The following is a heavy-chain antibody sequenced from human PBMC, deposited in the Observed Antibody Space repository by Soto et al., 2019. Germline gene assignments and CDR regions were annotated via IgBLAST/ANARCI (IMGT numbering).Heavy chain of an antibody. V-gene: IGHV4-30-2*01. Sequence: PSETLSLTCAVSGGSISSSTYSWNSIRQPPGKGLEWIGYIYHSGSTSYNPSLNSRVTISVDRSKNQFSPRLNSVTAADTAVYYCARDRLGSGSYDYWGQGTLVTVSS. CDR1: GGSISSSTYS. CDR3: ARDRLGSGSYDY. D-gene: IGHD1-26*01. J-gene: IGHJ4*02. CDR2: IYHSGST.